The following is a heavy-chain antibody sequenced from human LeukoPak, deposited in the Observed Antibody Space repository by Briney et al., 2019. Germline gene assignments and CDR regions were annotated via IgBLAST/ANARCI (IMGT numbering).Heavy chain of an antibody. V-gene: IGHV1-18*01. Sequence: GASVKVSCEASGYTFTTYGISWVRQAPGQGLEWMGWISAYNGNTNYAQKLQGRVTMTADTSTSTAYMELRSLRSDDTAVYYCASSGCSGGTCYFPDYWGQGTLVTVSS. CDR1: GYTFTTYG. CDR2: ISAYNGNT. CDR3: ASSGCSGGTCYFPDY. D-gene: IGHD2-15*01. J-gene: IGHJ4*02.